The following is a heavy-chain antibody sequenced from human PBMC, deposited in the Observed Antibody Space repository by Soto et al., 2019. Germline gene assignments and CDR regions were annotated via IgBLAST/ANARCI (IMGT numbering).Heavy chain of an antibody. CDR1: GFTFSTYG. Sequence: QVQLVESGGGVVPPGTSLRLSCAASGFTFSTYGMHWVRQTPVKGLEWVALISYDGTNKYYADSVKGRFTISRDNSKNTLYLQMNSLSAEDTAVYYCAKDLQAYGDYDYYCYGLDVWGQGTTVSVSS. CDR2: ISYDGTNK. J-gene: IGHJ6*02. CDR3: AKDLQAYGDYDYYCYGLDV. V-gene: IGHV3-30*18. D-gene: IGHD4-17*01.